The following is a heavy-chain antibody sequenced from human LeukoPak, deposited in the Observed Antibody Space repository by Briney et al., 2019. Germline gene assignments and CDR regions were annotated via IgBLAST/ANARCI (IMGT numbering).Heavy chain of an antibody. CDR2: INHSGST. V-gene: IGHV4-34*01. CDR1: GGSFSGNY. Sequence: SETLSLTCVVYGGSFSGNYWSWIRQPPGKGLEWIGEINHSGSTNYNPSLKSRVTISVDTSKNQFSLKLSSVTAADTAVYYCARGGGWLQSFDYWGQGTLVTVSS. CDR3: ARGGGWLQSFDY. J-gene: IGHJ4*02. D-gene: IGHD5-24*01.